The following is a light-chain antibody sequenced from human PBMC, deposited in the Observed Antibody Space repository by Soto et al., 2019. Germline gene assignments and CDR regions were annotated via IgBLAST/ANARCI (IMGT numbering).Light chain of an antibody. CDR2: DVS. Sequence: QSALTQPRSVSGSPGQSVTISCTGTSSDVGGYNYVSWYLQLPGKAPKVMIYDVSKRPSGVPDRFSGSKSGNTASLTISGLQSEDEADYYCCSFAGNYIYVFGTGTKVTVL. CDR3: CSFAGNYIYV. CDR1: SSDVGGYNY. V-gene: IGLV2-11*01. J-gene: IGLJ1*01.